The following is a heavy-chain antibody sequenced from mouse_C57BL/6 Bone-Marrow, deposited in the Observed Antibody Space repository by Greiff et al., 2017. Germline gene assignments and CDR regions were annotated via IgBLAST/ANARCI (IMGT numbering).Heavy chain of an antibody. D-gene: IGHD2-4*01. CDR3: ARKRDYPLYAMDY. V-gene: IGHV2-2*01. CDR2: LWSGGST. J-gene: IGHJ4*01. CDR1: GFSFTSYG. Sequence: QVQLQQSGPGLVQPSQSLSITCTVSGFSFTSYGVHWVRQSPGKGLEWLGVLWSGGSTDSNAAFISRLSICKDNSKSQVFFKMNSLQADDTAIYYYARKRDYPLYAMDYWGQGTSVTVSS.